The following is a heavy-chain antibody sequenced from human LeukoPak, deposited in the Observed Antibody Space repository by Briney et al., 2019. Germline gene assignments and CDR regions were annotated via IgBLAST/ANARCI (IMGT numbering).Heavy chain of an antibody. V-gene: IGHV4-39*01. CDR2: IHYSGST. CDR3: ARLPERSDLLPSYANSFDW. J-gene: IGHJ4*02. D-gene: IGHD3-9*01. CDR1: GGSISSSNYY. Sequence: SQTLSLTCTVSGGSISSSNYYWAWIRQPPGKGLEWIGNIHYSGSTYYNASLNSRITMSIDTSKNRFSLRLSSVTAADTAVFFCARLPERSDLLPSYANSFDWWGQGTLVTVSS.